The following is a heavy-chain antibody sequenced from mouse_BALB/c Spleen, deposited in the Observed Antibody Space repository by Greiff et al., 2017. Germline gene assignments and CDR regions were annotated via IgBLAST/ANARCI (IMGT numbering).Heavy chain of an antibody. CDR2: IYPGDGDT. Sequence: QVQLQQSGAELARPGASVKLSCKASGYTFTSYWMQWVKQRPGQGLEWIGAIYPGDGDTRYTQKFKGKATLTADKSSSTAYMQLSSLASEDSAVYYCARRESHYYGYRDYYAMDYWGQGTSVTVSS. V-gene: IGHV1-87*01. J-gene: IGHJ4*01. CDR3: ARRESHYYGYRDYYAMDY. D-gene: IGHD1-2*01. CDR1: GYTFTSYW.